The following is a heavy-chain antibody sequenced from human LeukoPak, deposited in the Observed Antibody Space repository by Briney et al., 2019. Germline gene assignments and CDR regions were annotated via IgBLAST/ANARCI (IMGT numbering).Heavy chain of an antibody. CDR2: INRDGSQK. V-gene: IGHV3-7*01. Sequence: GGSLRLSCAASGFSLSGYWMTWVRQAPGKGLEWVANINRDGSQKNHVDSVQGRFTISRDNAKNSLYLQMNSLTAEDTAVYYCARDIPEHSGYAGLWGQGTLVTVSS. J-gene: IGHJ4*02. CDR1: GFSLSGYW. CDR3: ARDIPEHSGYAGL. D-gene: IGHD5-12*01.